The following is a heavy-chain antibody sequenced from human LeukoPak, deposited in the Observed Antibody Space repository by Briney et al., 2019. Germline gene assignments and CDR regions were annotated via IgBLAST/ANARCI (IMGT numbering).Heavy chain of an antibody. CDR2: INHSGST. J-gene: IGHJ5*02. Sequence: PSETLSLTCAVYGGSFSGYHWSWIRQPPGKGLEWIGEINHSGSTNYNPSLKSRVTISVDTSKNQFSLKLSSVTAADTAVYYCARAGHYDFWSGYYTGWFDPWGQGTLVTVSS. V-gene: IGHV4-34*01. CDR3: ARAGHYDFWSGYYTGWFDP. CDR1: GGSFSGYH. D-gene: IGHD3-3*01.